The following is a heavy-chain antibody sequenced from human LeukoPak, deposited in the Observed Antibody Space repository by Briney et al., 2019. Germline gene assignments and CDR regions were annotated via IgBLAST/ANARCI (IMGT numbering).Heavy chain of an antibody. D-gene: IGHD3-22*01. V-gene: IGHV3-20*04. Sequence: GGSLRLSCAASGFAITDHHMDWVRQAPGKGLEWVCDINWNGAWTGYADSVKGRFTISRDNAKNSLYLQMNSLRAEDTALYYCAGYYYDSSRGFDLWGQGTLVTVSA. CDR1: GFAITDHH. CDR2: INWNGAWT. J-gene: IGHJ5*02. CDR3: AGYYYDSSRGFDL.